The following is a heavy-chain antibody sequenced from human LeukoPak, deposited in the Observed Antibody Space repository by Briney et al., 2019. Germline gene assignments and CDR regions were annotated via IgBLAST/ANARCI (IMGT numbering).Heavy chain of an antibody. D-gene: IGHD7-27*01. J-gene: IGHJ4*02. CDR2: IYHSGST. CDR3: ARVGVTGEFDY. Sequence: DPSETLSLTCTVSGGSISSGGYSWSWIRQPPGKGLEWIGYIYHSGSTYYNPSLKSRVTISVDRSKNQFSLKLSSVTAADTAVYYCARVGVTGEFDYWGQGTLVTVSS. V-gene: IGHV4-30-2*01. CDR1: GGSISSGGYS.